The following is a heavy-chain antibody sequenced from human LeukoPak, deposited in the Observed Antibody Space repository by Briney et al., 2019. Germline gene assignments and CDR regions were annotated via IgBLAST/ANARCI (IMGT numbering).Heavy chain of an antibody. V-gene: IGHV1-18*01. CDR1: GYTFTSYG. J-gene: IGHJ3*02. D-gene: IGHD1-26*01. Sequence: ASVKVSCKASGYTFTSYGISWVRQAPGQGLEWMGWISAYNGNTNYAQKLQGRVTMTTDTSTSTAYMELRSLRSDDTAVYYCARDRGRVWEGTPAGGAFDIWGQGTMVTVSS. CDR2: ISAYNGNT. CDR3: ARDRGRVWEGTPAGGAFDI.